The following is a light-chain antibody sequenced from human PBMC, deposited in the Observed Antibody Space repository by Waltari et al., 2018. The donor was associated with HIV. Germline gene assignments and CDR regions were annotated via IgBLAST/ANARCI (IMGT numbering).Light chain of an antibody. CDR1: QSLRHTNRYTY. Sequence: DILRTQSPVSLSVTPGEPATISCKSRQSLRHTNRYTYLDWYLQKPGPSPQLLLYLVSYLAAGVSDRFSGSGSGTDFTLKISRVEADDVGVYYCMQALETPGTFGQGTRLDI. CDR2: LVS. V-gene: IGKV2-28*01. CDR3: MQALETPGT. J-gene: IGKJ2*01.